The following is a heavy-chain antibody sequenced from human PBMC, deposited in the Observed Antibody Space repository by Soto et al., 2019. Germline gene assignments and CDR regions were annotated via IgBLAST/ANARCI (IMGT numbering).Heavy chain of an antibody. Sequence: QVQLVESGGGVFQPGTSLRLSCAASGFTFRQYGMHWVRQAPGKGLDWVAVILDDGTKENYADSVKGRFTISRDNPGNTVYLQMDSLRAEDTAVSYCVRGWGRGVHASCLDFWGQGTTVVVSS. D-gene: IGHD2-2*01. CDR2: ILDDGTKE. CDR3: VRGWGRGVHASCLDF. V-gene: IGHV3-33*01. J-gene: IGHJ6*02. CDR1: GFTFRQYG.